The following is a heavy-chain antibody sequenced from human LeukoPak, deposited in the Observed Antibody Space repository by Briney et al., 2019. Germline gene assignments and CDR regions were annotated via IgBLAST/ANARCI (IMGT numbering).Heavy chain of an antibody. CDR2: MRYDGSIK. CDR3: AKDLGRHCSYTSCIGDY. J-gene: IGHJ4*02. D-gene: IGHD2-2*01. Sequence: PGGSLRLSCAASGFTFSTYGMHWVRQAPGKGLEGVAFMRYDGSIKYYADSVKGRFTISRDNSKNTLYLEMNSLRAEDTAVYYCAKDLGRHCSYTSCIGDYWGQGTLVTVSS. CDR1: GFTFSTYG. V-gene: IGHV3-30*02.